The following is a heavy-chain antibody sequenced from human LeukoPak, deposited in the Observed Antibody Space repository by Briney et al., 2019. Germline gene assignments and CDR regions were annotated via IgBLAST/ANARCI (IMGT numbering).Heavy chain of an antibody. CDR1: GFTVSSNY. D-gene: IGHD3-10*01. Sequence: GGSLRLSCAASGFTVSSNYMSWVRQAPGKGLEWVSVIYSGGSTYYADSVKGRFTVSRDNSKSTLYIQMNSLRAEDTAVYYCARAKPKNMVRGLIMRRESRYYFDYWGQGTLVTVSS. CDR3: ARAKPKNMVRGLIMRRESRYYFDY. V-gene: IGHV3-53*01. J-gene: IGHJ4*02. CDR2: IYSGGST.